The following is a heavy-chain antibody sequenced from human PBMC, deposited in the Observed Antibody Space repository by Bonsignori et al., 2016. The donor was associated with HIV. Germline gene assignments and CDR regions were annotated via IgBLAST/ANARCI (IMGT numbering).Heavy chain of an antibody. CDR1: GFTFEDYA. V-gene: IGHV3-9*01. CDR2: ISWNSGSI. D-gene: IGHD2-2*01. Sequence: GGSLRLSCAASGFTFEDYAMHWVRQGPGKGLEWVSGISWNSGSIGYADSVKGRFTVSRDNAKNSLYLQMDSLRPGDTAVYYCAKDDAGSGTLQYFQHWGQGTRVTVSS. J-gene: IGHJ1*01. CDR3: AKDDAGSGTLQYFQH.